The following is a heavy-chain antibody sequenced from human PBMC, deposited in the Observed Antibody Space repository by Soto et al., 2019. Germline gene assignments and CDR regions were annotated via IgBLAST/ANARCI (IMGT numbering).Heavy chain of an antibody. CDR1: GGTFSSYA. Sequence: SVKVSCKASGGTFSSYAISWVRQAPGQGLEWMGGIIPIFGTANYAQKFQGRVTITADKSTSTAYMELSSLRSEDTAVYYCARDLGDYPNYYYGMDVWGQGTTVTVSS. J-gene: IGHJ6*02. D-gene: IGHD4-17*01. CDR3: ARDLGDYPNYYYGMDV. V-gene: IGHV1-69*06. CDR2: IIPIFGTA.